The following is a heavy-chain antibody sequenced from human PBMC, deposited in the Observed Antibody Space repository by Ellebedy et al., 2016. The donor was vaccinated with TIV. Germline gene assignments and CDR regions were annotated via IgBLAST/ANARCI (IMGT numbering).Heavy chain of an antibody. CDR1: GGTFSSYA. CDR3: ARVGAPSSSWSTEDRGY. J-gene: IGHJ4*02. V-gene: IGHV1-69*13. CDR2: IIPIFGTA. Sequence: SVKVSCXASGGTFSSYAISWVRQAPGQGLEWMGGIIPIFGTANYAQKFQGRVTITADESTSTAYMELSSLRSEDTAVYYCARVGAPSSSWSTEDRGYWGQGTLVTVSS. D-gene: IGHD6-13*01.